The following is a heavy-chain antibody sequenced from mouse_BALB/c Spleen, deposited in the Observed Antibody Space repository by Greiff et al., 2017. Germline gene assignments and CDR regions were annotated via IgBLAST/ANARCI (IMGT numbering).Heavy chain of an antibody. Sequence: GGGLVQPKGSLKLSCAASGFTFNTNAMNWVRQAPGKGLEWVARIRSKSNNYATYYADSVKDRFTISRDDSQSMLYLQMNNLKTEDTAMYYCVSWSWFAYWGQGTLVTVSA. CDR2: IRSKSNNYAT. CDR1: GFTFNTNA. V-gene: IGHV10S3*01. J-gene: IGHJ3*01. CDR3: VSWSWFAY.